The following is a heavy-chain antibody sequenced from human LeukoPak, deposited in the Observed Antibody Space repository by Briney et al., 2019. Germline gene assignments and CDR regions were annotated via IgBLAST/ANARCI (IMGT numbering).Heavy chain of an antibody. Sequence: GGSLRLSCAASGFTFSSYSMNWVRQAPGKGLEWVSAISGSGGSTYYADSVKGRFTISRDNSKNTLYLQMNSLRAEDTAVYYCAKDIRDYYDFWSGYYPLYYFDCWGQGTLVTVSS. D-gene: IGHD3-3*01. CDR3: AKDIRDYYDFWSGYYPLYYFDC. CDR1: GFTFSSYS. CDR2: ISGSGGST. V-gene: IGHV3-23*01. J-gene: IGHJ4*02.